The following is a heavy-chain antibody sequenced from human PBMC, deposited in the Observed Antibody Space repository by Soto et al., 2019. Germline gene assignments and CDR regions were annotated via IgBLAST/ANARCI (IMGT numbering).Heavy chain of an antibody. Sequence: QVHLVESGGGLVKPGGSLRLSCAASGFTFSDYQMSWIRQAPGKGLEWVSYIDSSGLSVYYEDSVKGRFTISRENANNSLYLEMNSLRAEDSAVYYCARDLRQLLSHNYYYYYLDVWGKGTTVSVSS. J-gene: IGHJ6*03. CDR2: IDSSGLSV. D-gene: IGHD2-2*01. CDR1: GFTFSDYQ. V-gene: IGHV3-11*01. CDR3: ARDLRQLLSHNYYYYYLDV.